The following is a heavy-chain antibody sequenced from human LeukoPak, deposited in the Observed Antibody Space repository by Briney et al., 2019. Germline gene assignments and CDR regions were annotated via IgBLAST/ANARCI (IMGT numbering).Heavy chain of an antibody. V-gene: IGHV3-23*01. CDR3: AKWGCNGGSCYPFDY. D-gene: IGHD2-15*01. CDR1: GFTFSNYA. J-gene: IGHJ4*02. CDR2: MNGSGGKK. Sequence: LGGSLRLSCVGSGFTFSNYAMSWVRQAPGKGLEWVSAMNGSGGKKYYADSVKGRFTISRDNSKNTLYLQMNSLRAEDTAVYYCAKWGCNGGSCYPFDYWGQGTLVTVSS.